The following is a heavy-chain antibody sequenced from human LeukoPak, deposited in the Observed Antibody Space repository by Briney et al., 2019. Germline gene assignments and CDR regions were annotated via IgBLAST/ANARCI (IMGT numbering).Heavy chain of an antibody. CDR2: MNPNSGNA. CDR3: ARANPKWLLYQY. J-gene: IGHJ4*02. D-gene: IGHD3-3*01. CDR1: GYTFTSYD. Sequence: GASVKVSCKASGYTFTSYDINWVRQATGQGLEWMGWMNPNSGNAGYAQKFQGRVTMTRNTSISTAYMELSSLRSEDTAVYYCARANPKWLLYQYWGQGTLVTVSS. V-gene: IGHV1-8*01.